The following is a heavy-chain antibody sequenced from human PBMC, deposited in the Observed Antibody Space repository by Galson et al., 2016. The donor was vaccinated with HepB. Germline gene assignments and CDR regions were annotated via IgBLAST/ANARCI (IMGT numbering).Heavy chain of an antibody. J-gene: IGHJ5*02. CDR2: IYYSGST. Sequence: SETLSLTCNVSGGSISTSSYYWAWIRQPPGKGLEWIGTIYYSGSTYYNPSLKSRVTMFVDTSLHQFSVKLTSVTAADTALYYCAKEGVAVTGKGCWFGPWGQGKLVTVSS. CDR3: AKEGVAVTGKGCWFGP. V-gene: IGHV4-39*02. D-gene: IGHD6-19*01. CDR1: GGSISTSSYY.